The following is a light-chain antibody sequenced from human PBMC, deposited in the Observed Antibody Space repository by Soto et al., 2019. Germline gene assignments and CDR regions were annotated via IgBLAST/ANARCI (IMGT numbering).Light chain of an antibody. CDR3: QQRSKWLLT. CDR2: GVS. Sequence: EIVLTQSPGTLSCSPGERATLSCRASQSVTSNALAWYQQKPGQAPRLLIYGVSSRATGIPDRFSGSGSGKDFTLTISSLEPEDFAVYYCQQRSKWLLTFGGGNKVDIX. J-gene: IGKJ4*01. CDR1: QSVTSNA. V-gene: IGKV3D-20*02.